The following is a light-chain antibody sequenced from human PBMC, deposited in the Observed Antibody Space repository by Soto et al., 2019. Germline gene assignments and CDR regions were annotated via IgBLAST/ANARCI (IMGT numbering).Light chain of an antibody. CDR1: QSLLXRXGXXH. CDR3: XXXXEPPYT. CDR2: LGS. J-gene: IGKJ2*01. V-gene: IGKV2-28*01. Sequence: DLVMTQSPLSLPVTPGEPASISCRSSQSLLXRXGXXHLDWYLQKPGQSPQLLIYLGSHRASGVPDRFSGXGSGTDFTLKXSRVXXXXXGXXXXXXXXEPPYTFGQGTKLEI.